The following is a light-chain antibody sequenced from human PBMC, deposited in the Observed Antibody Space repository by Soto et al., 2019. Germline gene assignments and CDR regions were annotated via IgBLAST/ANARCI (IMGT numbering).Light chain of an antibody. CDR3: QLYYTFPRT. V-gene: IGKV4-1*01. Sequence: DIVMTQSPDSLAVSLGERATINCKSSQSVLNRSTNKNSLAGYKQRQGQPPKLLIFWASTREYGGADRLSGSGSGTDITLSISRLKAQEGAVYYCQLYYTFPRTFGQGTKVEI. CDR1: QSVLNRSTNKNS. J-gene: IGKJ1*01. CDR2: WAS.